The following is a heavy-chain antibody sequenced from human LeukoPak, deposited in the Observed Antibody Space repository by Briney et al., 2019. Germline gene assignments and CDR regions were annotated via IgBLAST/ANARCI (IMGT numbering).Heavy chain of an antibody. CDR3: ARGASSGSGSYRNYFDY. CDR2: INHSGST. J-gene: IGHJ4*02. Sequence: PSETLSLTCAVYGGSFSGYYWSWIRQPPGKGLEWIGEINHSGSTNYNPSLKSRVTISVDTSKNQFSLKLSSVTAADTAVYYCARGASSGSGSYRNYFDYWGQGTLVTVSS. D-gene: IGHD3-10*01. V-gene: IGHV4-34*01. CDR1: GGSFSGYY.